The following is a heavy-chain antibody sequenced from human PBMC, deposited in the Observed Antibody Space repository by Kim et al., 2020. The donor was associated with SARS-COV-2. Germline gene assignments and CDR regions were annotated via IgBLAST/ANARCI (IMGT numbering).Heavy chain of an antibody. Sequence: GGSLRLSCSASGFTFSSYAMHWVRQAPGKGLEYVSAISSNGGSTYYADSVKGRFTISRDNSKNTLYLQMSSLRAEDTAVYYCVRSDILTGYYVSAFDYWGQGTLVTVSS. J-gene: IGHJ4*02. D-gene: IGHD3-9*01. V-gene: IGHV3-64D*06. CDR2: ISSNGGST. CDR1: GFTFSSYA. CDR3: VRSDILTGYYVSAFDY.